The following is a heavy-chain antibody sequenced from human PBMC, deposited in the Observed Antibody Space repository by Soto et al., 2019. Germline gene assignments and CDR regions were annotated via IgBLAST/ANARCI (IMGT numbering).Heavy chain of an antibody. CDR1: GGSISSGGYY. CDR2: IYYSGST. J-gene: IGHJ5*02. D-gene: IGHD7-27*01. Sequence: QVQLQESGPGLVKPSQTLSLTCTVSGGSISSGGYYWSWIRQHPGKGLEWIGYIYYSGSTYYNPSLKSRVTISVDTSKNQFSLKLSSVTAADTAVYYCARYPDWGSSPNRFDPWGQGTLVTVSS. CDR3: ARYPDWGSSPNRFDP. V-gene: IGHV4-31*03.